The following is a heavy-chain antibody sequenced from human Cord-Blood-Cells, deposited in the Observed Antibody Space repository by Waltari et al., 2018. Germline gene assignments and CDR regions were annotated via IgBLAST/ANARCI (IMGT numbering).Heavy chain of an antibody. D-gene: IGHD3-9*01. CDR1: GYTFTGYY. V-gene: IGHV1-2*04. J-gene: IGHJ4*02. CDR3: ARSYDILTGYFDY. Sequence: QVQLVQSGAEVKKPGASVTVSCKASGYTFTGYYMHWVRPAPGQGLEWMGWINPNSGGTNYAQKFQGWVTMTRDTSISTAYMELSRLRSDDTAVYYCARSYDILTGYFDYWGQGTLVTVSS. CDR2: INPNSGGT.